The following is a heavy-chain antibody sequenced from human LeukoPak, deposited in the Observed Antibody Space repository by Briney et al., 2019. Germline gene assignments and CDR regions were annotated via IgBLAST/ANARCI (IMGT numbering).Heavy chain of an antibody. CDR2: INPYSGGT. V-gene: IGHV1-2*02. CDR1: GYTFSGYY. Sequence: GASVQVSCKASGYTFSGYYMHWVRQAPGQGLEWMGWINPYSGGTNYAQKFQGRVTMTRDTSIRTAYMELSSLISDDTAVYYCARDRIVVVVAATTEYYYYGMDVWGQGTTVTVSS. J-gene: IGHJ6*02. D-gene: IGHD2-15*01. CDR3: ARDRIVVVVAATTEYYYYGMDV.